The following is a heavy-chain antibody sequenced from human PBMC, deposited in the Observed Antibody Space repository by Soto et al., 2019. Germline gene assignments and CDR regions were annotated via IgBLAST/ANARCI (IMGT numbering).Heavy chain of an antibody. CDR2: IYPGDSET. CDR3: SITRHYHGAAFDS. Sequence: PGESLKICCNASAFTFTNYYIGWVRQMPGKGLEWMVIIYPGDSETTYSPSFQGQVTLSVDKSLNIAYLQWSSLKASDTAIYYCSITRHYHGAAFDSWGHGTLVTVSS. CDR1: AFTFTNYY. J-gene: IGHJ4*01. D-gene: IGHD3-10*01. V-gene: IGHV5-51*01.